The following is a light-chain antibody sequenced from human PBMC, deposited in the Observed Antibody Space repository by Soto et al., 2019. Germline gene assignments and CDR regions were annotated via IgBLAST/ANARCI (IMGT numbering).Light chain of an antibody. CDR3: QQYENWPTYT. J-gene: IGKJ2*01. CDR1: QSIRNN. V-gene: IGKV3-15*01. CDR2: GAS. Sequence: EIVRTQSPATLSVSPGERATLSCRASQSIRNNLIWYQQKSGQAPRLLIYGASTRATGIPARFSGSGSGTEFTLTISSLQSEDFAVYYCQQYENWPTYTGGQGTTVEIK.